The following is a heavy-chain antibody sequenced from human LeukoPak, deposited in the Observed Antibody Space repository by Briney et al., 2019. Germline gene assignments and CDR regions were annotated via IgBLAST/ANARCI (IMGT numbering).Heavy chain of an antibody. D-gene: IGHD1-1*01. J-gene: IGHJ3*02. V-gene: IGHV4-59*01. CDR2: IYYSGST. Sequence: SETLSLTCTVSGGSISSYYWSWIRQPPGKGLEWIGYIYYSGSTNYNPSLKSRVTISVDTSKNQFSLKLSSVTAADTAVYYCARVLQLEKAAFDIWGQGTMVTVSS. CDR1: GGSISSYY. CDR3: ARVLQLEKAAFDI.